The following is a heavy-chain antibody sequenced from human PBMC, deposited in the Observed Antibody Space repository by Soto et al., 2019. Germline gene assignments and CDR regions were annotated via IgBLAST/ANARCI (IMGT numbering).Heavy chain of an antibody. CDR2: VIPILGTP. D-gene: IGHD1-26*01. J-gene: IGHJ5*02. Sequence: QVQLVQSGAEVKKPGSSVKVACKASGGPFSDYPITWVRQAPGQGLEWMGGVIPILGTPNYAQRFQGRVTIIADVATSTAYMELTSLRSDDTAVYYCARGPPRGSYDHWGQGTLVTVSS. CDR3: ARGPPRGSYDH. V-gene: IGHV1-69*01. CDR1: GGPFSDYP.